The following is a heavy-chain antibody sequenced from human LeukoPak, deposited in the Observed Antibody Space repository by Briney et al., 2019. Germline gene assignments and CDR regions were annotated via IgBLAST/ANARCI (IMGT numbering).Heavy chain of an antibody. V-gene: IGHV3-33*08. D-gene: IGHD3-10*01. CDR3: ASIAITMVRGVIITLRAPDAFDI. J-gene: IGHJ3*02. Sequence: GGSLRLSCAASGFTFSSYGMHWVRQAPGKGLEWVAVIWYGGSNKYYADSVKSRFTISRDNSKNTLYLQMNSLRAEDTAVYYCASIAITMVRGVIITLRAPDAFDIWGKGTMVTVSS. CDR2: IWYGGSNK. CDR1: GFTFSSYG.